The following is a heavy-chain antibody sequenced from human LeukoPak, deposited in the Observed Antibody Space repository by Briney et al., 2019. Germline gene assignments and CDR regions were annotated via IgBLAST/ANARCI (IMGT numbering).Heavy chain of an antibody. CDR2: INHSGST. J-gene: IGHJ5*01. CDR3: ARDNGDYWNWFDS. D-gene: IGHD4-17*01. CDR1: GGSFSGYY. V-gene: IGHV4-34*01. Sequence: SETLSLTCAVYGGSFSGYYWSWIRQPPGKGLEWIGEINHSGSTNYNPSLKSRVTISVDTSKNQFSLKLSSVTAADTAVYYCARDNGDYWNWFDSWGQGTLVTVSS.